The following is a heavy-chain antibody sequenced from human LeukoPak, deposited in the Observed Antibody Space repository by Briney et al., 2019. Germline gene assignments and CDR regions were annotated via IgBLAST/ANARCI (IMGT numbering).Heavy chain of an antibody. CDR3: ARVHDTTGYYHYFDS. D-gene: IGHD3-9*01. CDR1: GFTLSTYP. V-gene: IGHV3-30*14. CDR2: ISHHGSNE. J-gene: IGHJ4*02. Sequence: GGSLRLSWEASGFTLSTYPMHWVRQAPDKGLEWVAMISHHGSNEYYADSVKGRFTISRDNSKNTLYLQMNNPRVEDTAIYYCARVHDTTGYYHYFDSWGQGTLVTVSS.